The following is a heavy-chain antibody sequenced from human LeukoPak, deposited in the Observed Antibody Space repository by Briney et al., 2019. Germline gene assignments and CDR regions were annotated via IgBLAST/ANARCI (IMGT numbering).Heavy chain of an antibody. CDR2: IDYSGNT. CDR3: ARSISGKGPGV. CDR1: GDSISGNY. J-gene: IGHJ4*02. D-gene: IGHD1-14*01. Sequence: SETLSLTCTVSGDSISGNYWSWIRQPPGKGLECIGFIDYSGNTNYNPSLKSRVSMSVDTSKNQFSLKLYSVTAADTAVYYCARSISGKGPGVWGQGTLVTVSS. V-gene: IGHV4-59*03.